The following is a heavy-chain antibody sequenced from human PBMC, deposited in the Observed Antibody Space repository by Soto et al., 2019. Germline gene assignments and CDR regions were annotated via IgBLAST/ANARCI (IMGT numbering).Heavy chain of an antibody. CDR1: DGSFSSYY. J-gene: IGHJ6*02. Sequence: QVQLHESGPGLVKPSETLSLTCTVSDGSFSSYYWSWIRQPPGKGLEWIGYIYYTGSTNYNPSLKSRVTRSVGTSKNQFSLKLSSVTAADTAVYYCARDRGNRGRYYCGMDVWGQGTTVTVSS. CDR2: IYYTGST. CDR3: ARDRGNRGRYYCGMDV. D-gene: IGHD3-10*01. V-gene: IGHV4-59*01.